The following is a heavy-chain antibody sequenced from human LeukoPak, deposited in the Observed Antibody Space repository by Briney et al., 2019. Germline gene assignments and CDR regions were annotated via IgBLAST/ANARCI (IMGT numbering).Heavy chain of an antibody. CDR3: ARGRGGYDYEEPFTGYKQWLVLDY. J-gene: IGHJ4*02. CDR2: IYYSGGT. V-gene: IGHV4-61*10. CDR1: GGSISSGSYY. D-gene: IGHD6-19*01. Sequence: KPSETLSPTCTVSGGSISSGSYYWSWIRQPAGKRLEWIGYIYYSGGTNYNPSLKRRVTISVDTSKNQFSLKLTSVTAADTAVYYCARGRGGYDYEEPFTGYKQWLVLDYWGQGTLVTVSS.